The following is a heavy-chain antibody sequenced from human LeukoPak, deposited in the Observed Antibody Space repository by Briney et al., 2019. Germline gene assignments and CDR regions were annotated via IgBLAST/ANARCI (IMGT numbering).Heavy chain of an antibody. V-gene: IGHV5-51*01. Sequence: GESLKISCKGPGYTFSSYWIAWVRQMPGKGLEWMGIIYPGDSDTRYSPSLQGQVTPPADKSISTAYLQWSSLKASDTAIYYCARLYSTNPLVLFFGLDVWGQGTTVIVSS. CDR3: ARLYSTNPLVLFFGLDV. CDR1: GYTFSSYW. D-gene: IGHD2-8*01. CDR2: IYPGDSDT. J-gene: IGHJ6*02.